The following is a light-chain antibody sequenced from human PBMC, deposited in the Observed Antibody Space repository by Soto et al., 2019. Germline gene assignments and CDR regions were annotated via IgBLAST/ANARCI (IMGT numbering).Light chain of an antibody. CDR3: QKCKVDPFT. V-gene: IGKV1-33*01. J-gene: IGKJ4*01. Sequence: DVQMTQSPSSLSASVGDRVTITCQASQDISNYLNWYQQKPGKAPKLLIYDASNLETGVPSRFSGSGSGTDFTLTISSLQPEDVATYYCQKCKVDPFTFGGGTKVDIK. CDR1: QDISNY. CDR2: DAS.